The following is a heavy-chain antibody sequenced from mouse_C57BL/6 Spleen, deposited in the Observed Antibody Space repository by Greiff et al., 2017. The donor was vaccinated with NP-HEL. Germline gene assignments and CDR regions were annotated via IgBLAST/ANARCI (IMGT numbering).Heavy chain of an antibody. J-gene: IGHJ2*01. D-gene: IGHD4-1*01. CDR3: ARKVNWDGGYFDY. CDR2: IWSGGST. V-gene: IGHV2-2*01. CDR1: GFSLTSYG. Sequence: VKLVESGPGLVQPSQSLSITCTVSGFSLTSYGVHWVRQSPGKGLEWLGVIWSGGSTDYNAAFISRLSISKDNSKSQVFFKMNSLQADDTAIYYCARKVNWDGGYFDYWGQGTTLTVSS.